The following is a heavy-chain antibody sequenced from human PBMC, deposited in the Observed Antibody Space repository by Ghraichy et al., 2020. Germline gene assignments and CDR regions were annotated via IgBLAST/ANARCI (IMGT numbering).Heavy chain of an antibody. V-gene: IGHV3-53*01. J-gene: IGHJ6*02. Sequence: GGSLRLSCAASGFTVSSNYMSWVRQAPGKGLEWLSVIYSGGNSYYSDSVKGRFTISRDNSKNTVYFQMNSLRAEDTAVYYCARGATTVRGYYYYAMDGWGQGTTVTVSS. CDR1: GFTVSSNY. CDR3: ARGATTVRGYYYYAMDG. D-gene: IGHD4-11*01. CDR2: IYSGGNS.